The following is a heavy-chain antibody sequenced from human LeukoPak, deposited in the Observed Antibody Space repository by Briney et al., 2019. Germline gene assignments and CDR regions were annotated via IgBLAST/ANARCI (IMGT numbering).Heavy chain of an antibody. D-gene: IGHD2-2*01. Sequence: PSETLSLTCAVYGGSFSGYYWSWIRQPPGKGLEWIGEINHSGSTNYNPSLKSRVTISVDTSKNQFSLQLNSVTPEDTAVYYCARDYAGDSYYFDYWGQGTLVTVSS. CDR2: INHSGST. CDR1: GGSFSGYY. J-gene: IGHJ4*02. CDR3: ARDYAGDSYYFDY. V-gene: IGHV4-34*01.